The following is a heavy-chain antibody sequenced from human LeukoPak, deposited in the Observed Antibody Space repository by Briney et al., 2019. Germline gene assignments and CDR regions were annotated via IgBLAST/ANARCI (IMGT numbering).Heavy chain of an antibody. V-gene: IGHV1-2*02. CDR2: INPNSGGT. CDR3: ARDQERYYYGSSGYYGIDY. Sequence: ASVKVSCKASGYTFTGYYMHWVRQAPGQGLEWMGWINPNSGGTNYAQKFQGRVTMTRDTSISTAYMELSRLRSDDTAVYYCARDQERYYYGSSGYYGIDYWGQGTLVTVSS. CDR1: GYTFTGYY. J-gene: IGHJ4*02. D-gene: IGHD3-22*01.